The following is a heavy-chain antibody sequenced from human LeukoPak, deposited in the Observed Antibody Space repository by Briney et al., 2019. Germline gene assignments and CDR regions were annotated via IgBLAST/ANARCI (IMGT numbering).Heavy chain of an antibody. CDR2: LTAGGEST. D-gene: IGHD5-18*01. CDR1: GFTFSSYA. V-gene: IGHV3-23*01. Sequence: GVSLRLSCAASGFTFSSYAMSWVRQAPGKGLERVSSLTAGGESTFYADSVKGRFTISRDNSKDTLYLQMNSLRAEDTAVYYCAKDLGYSYGCSDYWGQGTLVTVSS. CDR3: AKDLGYSYGCSDY. J-gene: IGHJ4*02.